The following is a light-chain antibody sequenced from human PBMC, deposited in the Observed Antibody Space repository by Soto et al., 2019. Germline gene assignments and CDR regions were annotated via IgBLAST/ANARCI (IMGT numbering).Light chain of an antibody. J-gene: IGLJ3*02. CDR1: SSDVGGYND. CDR2: DVT. V-gene: IGLV2-11*01. CDR3: AAWDDSLKAML. Sequence: QSALTQPRSVSGSPGQSVTISCTGSSSDVGGYNDVSWYQQYPGKAPRLMIYDVTKRPSGVPHRFSGSKSGTAGSLAISGLQSEDEAHYYCAAWDDSLKAMLFGGGTKVTVL.